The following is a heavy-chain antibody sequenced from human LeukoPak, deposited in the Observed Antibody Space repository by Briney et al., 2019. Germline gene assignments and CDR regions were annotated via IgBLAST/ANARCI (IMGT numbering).Heavy chain of an antibody. CDR1: GGSISSYY. CDR2: IYYSGST. V-gene: IGHV4-59*12. J-gene: IGHJ4*02. CDR3: ARDYLGIEDFWSGYAAH. Sequence: PSETLSLTCTVSGGSISSYYWSWIRQPPGKGLEWIGYIYYSGSTNYNPSLKSRVTISVDTSKNQFSLKLSSVTAADTAVYYCARDYLGIEDFWSGYAAHWGQGTLVTVSS. D-gene: IGHD3-3*01.